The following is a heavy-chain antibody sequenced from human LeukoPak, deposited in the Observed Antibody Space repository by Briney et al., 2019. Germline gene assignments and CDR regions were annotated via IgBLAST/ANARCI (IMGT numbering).Heavy chain of an antibody. CDR2: FYYSGIT. CDR3: ARSGSGNAFDI. V-gene: IGHV4-39*07. Sequence: PSETLSLTCTVSGGSISSSNYYWGWIRQPPGKGLEWIGSFYYSGITYYSPSLKSRVTLSVDASKNQFSLKLSSVTAADTAVYYCARSGSGNAFDIWGQGTMVTVSS. J-gene: IGHJ3*02. D-gene: IGHD6-25*01. CDR1: GGSISSSNYY.